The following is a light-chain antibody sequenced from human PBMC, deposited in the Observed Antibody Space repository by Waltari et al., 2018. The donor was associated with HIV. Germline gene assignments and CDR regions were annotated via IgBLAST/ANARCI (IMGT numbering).Light chain of an antibody. V-gene: IGKV3-11*01. J-gene: IGKJ4*02. Sequence: EIVLTQSPDTLSLSPGEGATLSCRASHNVNRYLAWYQQIPCQPPSLLILDASQRAAGIPVRFSGSGSGTDFNLTISSLDPEDFAVDYCQERASWPPLTFGGGTKVEIK. CDR3: QERASWPPLT. CDR1: HNVNRY. CDR2: DAS.